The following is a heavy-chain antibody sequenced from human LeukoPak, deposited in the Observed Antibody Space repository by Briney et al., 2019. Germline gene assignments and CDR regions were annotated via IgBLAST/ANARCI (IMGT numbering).Heavy chain of an antibody. CDR2: LNSDGSST. V-gene: IGHV3-74*01. CDR1: GFTFSSYW. J-gene: IGHJ3*02. CDR3: ARVGSSGFDAFDI. Sequence: GGSLRLSCAASGFTFSSYWMHWVRQAPGKGLVWVSRLNSDGSSTSYADAVKGRFTISRDNAKNTLYLQVNSLRAEDTAVYYCARVGSSGFDAFDIWGQGTMVTASS. D-gene: IGHD3-22*01.